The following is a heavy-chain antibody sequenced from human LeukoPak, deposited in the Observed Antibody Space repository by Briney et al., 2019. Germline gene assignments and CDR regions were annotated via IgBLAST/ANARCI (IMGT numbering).Heavy chain of an antibody. Sequence: ASVRVSCKASGYTFTSYDINWVRQATGQGLEWMGWMNPNSGNTGYAQKFQGRVTMTRNTSISTAYMELSSLRSEDTAVYYCARGAYYYDSSGYYYLRAFDIWGQGTMVTVSS. J-gene: IGHJ3*02. CDR2: MNPNSGNT. CDR3: ARGAYYYDSSGYYYLRAFDI. D-gene: IGHD3-22*01. V-gene: IGHV1-8*01. CDR1: GYTFTSYD.